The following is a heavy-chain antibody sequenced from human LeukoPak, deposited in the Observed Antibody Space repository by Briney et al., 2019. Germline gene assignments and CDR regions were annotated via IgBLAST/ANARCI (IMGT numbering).Heavy chain of an antibody. CDR1: GGSFSGYY. Sequence: KSSETLSLTCAVYGGSFSGYYWSWIRQPPGKGLEWIGEINHSGSTNYNPSLKSRVTISVDTSKYQFSLKLSSVTAADTAVYYCASAPPYYYGSGSSFDYWGQGTLVTVSS. V-gene: IGHV4-34*01. CDR3: ASAPPYYYGSGSSFDY. J-gene: IGHJ4*02. CDR2: INHSGST. D-gene: IGHD3-10*01.